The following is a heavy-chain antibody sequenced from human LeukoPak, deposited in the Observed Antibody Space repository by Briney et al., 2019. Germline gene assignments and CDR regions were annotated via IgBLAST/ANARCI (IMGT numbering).Heavy chain of an antibody. CDR3: ARGQFQRDY. CDR1: GGSMSSGSYS. Sequence: PSETLSLTCTVSGGSMSSGSYSWSWIRQPPGKGLEWIGYIYHSGSTYYNPSLKSRVTISVDTSKNQFSLNLNSVTAADTAVYYCARGQFQRDYWGQGTLVTVSS. V-gene: IGHV4-30-2*01. J-gene: IGHJ4*02. CDR2: IYHSGST.